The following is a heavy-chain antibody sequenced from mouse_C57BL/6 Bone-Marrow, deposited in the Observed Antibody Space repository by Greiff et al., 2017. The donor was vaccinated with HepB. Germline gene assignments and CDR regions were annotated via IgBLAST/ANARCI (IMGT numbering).Heavy chain of an antibody. CDR3: TRWLAY. Sequence: QVQLQQSGAELVRPGASVTLSCKASGYTFTDYEMHWVKQTPVHGLEWIGAIDPETGGTAYNQKFKGKAILTADKSSSTSYMELRSLTSEDSAVYYCTRWLAYWGQGTLVTVSA. CDR1: GYTFTDYE. J-gene: IGHJ3*01. V-gene: IGHV1-15*01. CDR2: IDPETGGT.